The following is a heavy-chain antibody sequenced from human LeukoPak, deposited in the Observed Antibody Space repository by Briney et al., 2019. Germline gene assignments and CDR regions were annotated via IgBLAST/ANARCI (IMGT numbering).Heavy chain of an antibody. V-gene: IGHV3-30*18. CDR3: AKRWPSRSFGY. CDR1: GFPFSSYG. J-gene: IGHJ4*02. D-gene: IGHD3-10*01. Sequence: GSLELSCAASGFPFSSYGMPWVRPAPGQGVEWVAVISYDGSNKYYADSVKGRFTISRDNSKNTLYLQMDSLRAEDTAVYFCAKRWPSRSFGYWGQGTLVTVSS. CDR2: ISYDGSNK.